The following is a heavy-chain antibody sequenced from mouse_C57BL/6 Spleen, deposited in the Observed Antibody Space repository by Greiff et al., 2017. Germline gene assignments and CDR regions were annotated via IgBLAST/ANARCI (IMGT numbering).Heavy chain of an antibody. D-gene: IGHD2-4*01. V-gene: IGHV1-55*01. CDR3: ARWDDYLAWFAY. J-gene: IGHJ3*01. CDR2: IYPGSGST. CDR1: GYTFTSYW. Sequence: QVQLQQPGAELVKPGASVKMSCKASGYTFTSYWITWVKQRPGQGLEWIGDIYPGSGSTNYNEKFKSKATLTVDTSSSPAYMQLSSLTSEYSAVYYCARWDDYLAWFAYWGQGTLVTVSA.